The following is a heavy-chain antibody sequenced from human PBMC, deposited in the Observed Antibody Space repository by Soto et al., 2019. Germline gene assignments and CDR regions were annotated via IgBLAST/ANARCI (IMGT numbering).Heavy chain of an antibody. CDR1: GFTFSSYG. Sequence: QVQLVESGGGVVQPGRSLRLSCAASGFTFSSYGMHWVRQAPGKGLEWVAVIWYDGSNKYYADSVKGRFTISRDNSKNTXYQXMNSLRAEDTAVYYCARDGGDCSSTSCYGGGDFDYWGQGTLVTVSS. CDR2: IWYDGSNK. V-gene: IGHV3-33*01. J-gene: IGHJ4*02. D-gene: IGHD2-2*01. CDR3: ARDGGDCSSTSCYGGGDFDY.